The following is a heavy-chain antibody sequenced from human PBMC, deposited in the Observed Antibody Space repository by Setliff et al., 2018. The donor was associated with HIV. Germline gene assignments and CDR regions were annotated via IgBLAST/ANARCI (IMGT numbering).Heavy chain of an antibody. Sequence: ASVKVSCKASGYTFTSHGISWVRQAPGQGLEWMGWISAYNGNTNYAQKFLGRVTMTTDTSTSTGYMELRSLRSDDTAVYFCARDLAYCSGGSCYRPFIYYFYYMDVWGKGATVTVSS. CDR1: GYTFTSHG. V-gene: IGHV1-18*01. D-gene: IGHD2-15*01. CDR3: ARDLAYCSGGSCYRPFIYYFYYMDV. CDR2: ISAYNGNT. J-gene: IGHJ6*03.